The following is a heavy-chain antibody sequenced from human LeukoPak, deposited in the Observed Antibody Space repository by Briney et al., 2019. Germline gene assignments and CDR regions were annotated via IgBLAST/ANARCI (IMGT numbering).Heavy chain of an antibody. CDR3: ARVAGPELEFNDY. V-gene: IGHV4-31*03. D-gene: IGHD1-14*01. CDR1: GGSISSGGYY. CDR2: IYYSGST. J-gene: IGHJ4*02. Sequence: PSETLSLTCTVSGGSISSGGYYWSWIRQHPGKGLEWIGYIYYSGSTYYNPSLKSRVTISVDTSKKQCSLKLSSVTAADTAVYYCARVAGPELEFNDYWGQGTLVTVSS.